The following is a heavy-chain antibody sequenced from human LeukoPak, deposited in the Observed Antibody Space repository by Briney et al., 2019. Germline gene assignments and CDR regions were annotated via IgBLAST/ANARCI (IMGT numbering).Heavy chain of an antibody. CDR1: GFTFSSYA. J-gene: IGHJ3*02. Sequence: GGSLRLPCAPSGFTFSSYAMHGVRKPPGKGLENFSAISSNGGSTYYANSVKGRFTISRDNSKNTLYLQMGSLRAEDMAVYYCARDLFDGQMIVAPNYAFDIWGQGTMVTVSS. CDR3: ARDLFDGQMIVAPNYAFDI. CDR2: ISSNGGST. D-gene: IGHD3-22*01. V-gene: IGHV3-64*01.